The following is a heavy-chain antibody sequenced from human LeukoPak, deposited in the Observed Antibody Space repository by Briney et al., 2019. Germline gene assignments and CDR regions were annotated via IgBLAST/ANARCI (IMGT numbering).Heavy chain of an antibody. CDR1: GGSFSGYY. CDR2: INHSGST. D-gene: IGHD2-2*01. V-gene: IGHV4-34*01. CDR3: ARGVGDIVVVPAANAFDI. Sequence: SETLSLTCAVYGGSFSGYYWSWIRQPPGKGLEWFGEINHSGSTNYNPSLKSRVTISVDTSKNQFSLKLSSVTAADTAVYYCARGVGDIVVVPAANAFDIWGQGTMVTVSS. J-gene: IGHJ3*02.